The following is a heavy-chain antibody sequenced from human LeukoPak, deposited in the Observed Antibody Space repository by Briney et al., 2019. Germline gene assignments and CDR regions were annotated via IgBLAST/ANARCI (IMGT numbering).Heavy chain of an antibody. Sequence: PSETLYLTCTVSGGSISSYYWSWIRQPPGKGLEWIGYISYSGGTNYNPSLKSRVTISVDTSKNQFSLKLTSVTAADTGVYYCASHRVNYYDSSGYQFDYWGQGTLVTVSS. J-gene: IGHJ4*02. D-gene: IGHD3-22*01. CDR1: GGSISSYY. CDR2: ISYSGGT. CDR3: ASHRVNYYDSSGYQFDY. V-gene: IGHV4-59*01.